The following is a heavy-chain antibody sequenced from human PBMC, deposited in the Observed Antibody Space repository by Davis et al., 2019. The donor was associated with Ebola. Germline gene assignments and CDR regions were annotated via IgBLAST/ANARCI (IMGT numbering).Heavy chain of an antibody. D-gene: IGHD3-10*01. Sequence: PGGSLRLSCAASGFTFSSYGMHWVRQAPVKGLEWVAVISYDGSNKYYADSVKGRFTISRDNSKNTLYLQMNSLRAEDTAVYYCARSGLWFRELLRLHDYWGQGTLVTVSS. CDR3: ARSGLWFRELLRLHDY. CDR2: ISYDGSNK. J-gene: IGHJ4*02. V-gene: IGHV3-30*03. CDR1: GFTFSSYG.